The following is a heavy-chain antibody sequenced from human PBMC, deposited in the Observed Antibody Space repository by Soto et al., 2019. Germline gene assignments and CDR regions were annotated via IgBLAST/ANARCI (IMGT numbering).Heavy chain of an antibody. Sequence: ASVKVSCKASGYSFTGYYIHWVRQAPGQGLEWMGWINPNSGATLYARKFQGRVIVSRDTSISTAFMELSSLSSDDTAVYYCARGPFNYDSSGYYVYWGQGTLVTVSS. CDR1: GYSFTGYY. CDR2: INPNSGAT. J-gene: IGHJ1*01. V-gene: IGHV1-2*02. D-gene: IGHD3-22*01. CDR3: ARGPFNYDSSGYYVY.